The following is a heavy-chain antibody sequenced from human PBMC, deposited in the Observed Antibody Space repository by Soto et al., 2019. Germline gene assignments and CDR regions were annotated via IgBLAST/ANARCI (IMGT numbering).Heavy chain of an antibody. D-gene: IGHD3-10*01. CDR2: IYPGDSDT. J-gene: IGHJ6*02. CDR1: GYSFTSYW. Sequence: GESLKISCKGSGYSFTSYWIGWVRQMPGKGLEWRGIIYPGDSDTRYSPSFQRQVTISAHKSIITAYLQWSSLKASDTDMYYCARHRITMVRGGRSCGMEVWGQGNTVPVSS. CDR3: ARHRITMVRGGRSCGMEV. V-gene: IGHV5-51*01.